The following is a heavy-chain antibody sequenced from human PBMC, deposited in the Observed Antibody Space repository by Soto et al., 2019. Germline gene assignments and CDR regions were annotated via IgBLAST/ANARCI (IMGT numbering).Heavy chain of an antibody. CDR1: GFTFSSYS. D-gene: IGHD2-2*01. CDR2: ISSSSSTI. J-gene: IGHJ6*02. V-gene: IGHV3-48*02. CDR3: ARVGCSSTSCYDRKEVSYYYYYGMDV. Sequence: EVQLVESGGGLVQPGGSLRLSCAASGFTFSSYSMNWVRLAPGKGLEWVSYISSSSSTIYYADSVKGRFTISRDNAKNSLYLQMNSLRDEDTAVYYCARVGCSSTSCYDRKEVSYYYYYGMDVWGQGTTVTVSS.